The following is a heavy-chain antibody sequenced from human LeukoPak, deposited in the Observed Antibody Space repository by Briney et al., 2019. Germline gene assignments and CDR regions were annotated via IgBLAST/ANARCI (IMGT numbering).Heavy chain of an antibody. CDR1: GYTFTNYH. Sequence: ASVKVSCKASGYTFTNYHMHWVRQAPGQGLEWMGLINPSGEFTTYAQKFQGRVTMTRDMSTSTVYMELSSLRSEDTAVYYCARDLGSGQIGTTPGGLDYWGQGTLVTVSS. V-gene: IGHV1-46*01. CDR2: INPSGEFT. D-gene: IGHD1-7*01. J-gene: IGHJ4*02. CDR3: ARDLGSGQIGTTPGGLDY.